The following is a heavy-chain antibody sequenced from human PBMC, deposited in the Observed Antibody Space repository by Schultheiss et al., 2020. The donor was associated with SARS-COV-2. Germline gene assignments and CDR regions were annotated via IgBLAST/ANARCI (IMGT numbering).Heavy chain of an antibody. D-gene: IGHD6-19*01. CDR2: IWHDGSKE. CDR3: VRGLQWLFDV. V-gene: IGHV3-33*01. J-gene: IGHJ6*02. Sequence: GESLKISCAASGFTFINHGFHWVRQAPGKGLEWLSVIWHDGSKESYADSVKGRFTISRDNYKNTVYLEMNNLTAEDTAVYYCVRGLQWLFDVWGQGNTVTVSS. CDR1: GFTFINHG.